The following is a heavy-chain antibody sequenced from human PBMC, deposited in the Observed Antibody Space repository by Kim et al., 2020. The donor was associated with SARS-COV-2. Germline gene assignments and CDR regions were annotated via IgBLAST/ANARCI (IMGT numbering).Heavy chain of an antibody. J-gene: IGHJ5*02. V-gene: IGHV3-33*01. D-gene: IGHD6-6*01. CDR3: ARDVSETFSSIAARPHWFDP. CDR2: IWYDGSNK. Sequence: GGSLRLSCAASGITFSSYGMHWVRQAPGKGLEWVAVIWYDGSNKYYADSVKGRFTISRDNSKNTLYLQMNSLRAEDTAVYYCARDVSETFSSIAARPHWFDPWGQGTLVTVSS. CDR1: GITFSSYG.